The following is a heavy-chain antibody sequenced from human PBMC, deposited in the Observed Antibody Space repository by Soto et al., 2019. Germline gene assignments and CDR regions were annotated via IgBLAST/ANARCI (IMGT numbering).Heavy chain of an antibody. CDR3: TKDWVVVSTLPHL. CDR1: GFSFNDYA. V-gene: IGHV3-23*01. D-gene: IGHD2-15*01. Sequence: EEQLLQSGGGLVQPGGSLRLSCAASGFSFNDYAMSWIRQAPGKGLEWVSGISASGASIHYADSVKGRFIVSRDNSNNALYLQMSSLRVEDTAMYYCTKDWVVVSTLPHLWGQGTRVTVSS. J-gene: IGHJ5*02. CDR2: ISASGASI.